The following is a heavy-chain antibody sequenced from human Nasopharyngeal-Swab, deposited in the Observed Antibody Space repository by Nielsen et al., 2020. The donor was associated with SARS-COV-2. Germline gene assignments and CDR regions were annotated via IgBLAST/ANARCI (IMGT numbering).Heavy chain of an antibody. V-gene: IGHV3-74*01. CDR2: ICSDGGA. CDR3: LRGMAGYGWFDP. CDR1: GFSISGYW. J-gene: IGHJ5*02. Sequence: GESLKISCAASGFSISGYWMHWVRQAPGKGLVWVSRICSDGGANYADSATGRFTISRDNAKNTVYLQMNSLRDEDTAVYYCLRGMAGYGWFDPWGQGILVTVSS. D-gene: IGHD2-2*03.